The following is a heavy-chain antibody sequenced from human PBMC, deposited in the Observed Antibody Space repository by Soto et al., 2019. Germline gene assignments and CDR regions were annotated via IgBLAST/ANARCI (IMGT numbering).Heavy chain of an antibody. Sequence: QVQLVESGGGVVQPGRSLRLSCAASGFTFSSYGMHWVRQAPGKGLEWVAVIWYDGSNKYYADSVKGRFTISRDNSKNTLYLQMNSLRAEDTALYYCARATTVTNLDYWGKGTLFTVFS. CDR2: IWYDGSNK. CDR3: ARATTVTNLDY. J-gene: IGHJ4*02. V-gene: IGHV3-33*01. CDR1: GFTFSSYG. D-gene: IGHD4-17*01.